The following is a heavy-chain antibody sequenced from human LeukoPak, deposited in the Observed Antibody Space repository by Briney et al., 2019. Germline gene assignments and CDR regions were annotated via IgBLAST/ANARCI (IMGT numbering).Heavy chain of an antibody. D-gene: IGHD1-1*01. CDR2: ISSSSSYI. Sequence: RGSLRLSCAASGFTFSSYSMNWVRQAPGKGLEWVSSISSSSSYIHYADSVRGRFTISRDNAKNSLFLQMNSLRGEDTAVYYCARCTTGKTFGSLREIKKSREIDYWGQGTLVTVSS. J-gene: IGHJ4*02. CDR3: ARCTTGKTFGSLREIKKSREIDY. V-gene: IGHV3-21*01. CDR1: GFTFSSYS.